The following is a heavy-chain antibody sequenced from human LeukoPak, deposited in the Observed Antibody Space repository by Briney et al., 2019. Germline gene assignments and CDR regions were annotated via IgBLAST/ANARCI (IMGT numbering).Heavy chain of an antibody. J-gene: IGHJ4*02. V-gene: IGHV3-23*01. D-gene: IGHD1-26*01. CDR3: AKFYIDRLPLVGATAHFDY. CDR1: GFTFSSYA. Sequence: GGSLRLSCAASGFTFSSYAMSWVRQAPGKGLEWVSAIRGSGGNTCYADSVKGRFTISRDNSKNTLYLQMNSLSAEDTAVYSCAKFYIDRLPLVGATAHFDYWGQGTLVTVSS. CDR2: IRGSGGNT.